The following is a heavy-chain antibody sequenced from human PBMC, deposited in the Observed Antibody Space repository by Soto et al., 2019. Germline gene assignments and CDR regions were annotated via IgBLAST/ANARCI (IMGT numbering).Heavy chain of an antibody. J-gene: IGHJ4*02. CDR1: GGSISSGGYY. CDR2: IYYSGST. V-gene: IGHV4-31*03. D-gene: IGHD5-12*01. Sequence: PSETLSLTCTVSGGSISSGGYYWSWIRQPPGKGLEWIGYIYYSGSTYYNPSLKSRVTISVDTSKNQFSLKLSSVTAADTAVYYCARIVATITGWYYFDYWGQGTLVTVSS. CDR3: ARIVATITGWYYFDY.